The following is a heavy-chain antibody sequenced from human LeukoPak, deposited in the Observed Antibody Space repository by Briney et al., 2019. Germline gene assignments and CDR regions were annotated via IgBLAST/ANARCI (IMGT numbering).Heavy chain of an antibody. Sequence: SETLSLTCAVYGGSFSGYYWSWIRQPPGKGLEWIGEINHSGSTNYNPSLKSRVTISVDTSKNQFSLKLSSVTAADTAVYYCARRHYPVGFDPWGQGTLVTVSS. CDR1: GGSFSGYY. CDR2: INHSGST. D-gene: IGHD3-10*01. V-gene: IGHV4-34*01. J-gene: IGHJ5*02. CDR3: ARRHYPVGFDP.